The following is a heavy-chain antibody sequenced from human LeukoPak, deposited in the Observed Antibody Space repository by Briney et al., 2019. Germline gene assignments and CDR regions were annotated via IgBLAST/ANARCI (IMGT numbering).Heavy chain of an antibody. Sequence: GGSLRLSCAASGFTLSSYEMNWVRQAPGKGLEWVSYISTRGNTVYYADSVKGRFTISRDNAKNSLYLQMDSLRAEDTGLYYCARDVAAAASHLDYWGQGTLVTVSS. V-gene: IGHV3-48*03. CDR2: ISTRGNTV. CDR3: ARDVAAAASHLDY. J-gene: IGHJ4*02. CDR1: GFTLSSYE. D-gene: IGHD2-15*01.